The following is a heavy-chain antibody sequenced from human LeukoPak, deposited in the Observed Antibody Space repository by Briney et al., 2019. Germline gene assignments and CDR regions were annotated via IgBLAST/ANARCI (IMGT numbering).Heavy chain of an antibody. CDR1: GFTFSSYW. V-gene: IGHV3-74*01. CDR2: INNDGSGT. Sequence: GGSLRLSCAVSGFTFSSYWMHWVRQAPGKGLVWVSVINNDGSGTNYADSVKGRSTISRDNAKNTLYLQMTSLGAEDTAVYYCVRGGFGHAMDVWGQGTTVTVSS. CDR3: VRGGFGHAMDV. J-gene: IGHJ6*02. D-gene: IGHD3-10*01.